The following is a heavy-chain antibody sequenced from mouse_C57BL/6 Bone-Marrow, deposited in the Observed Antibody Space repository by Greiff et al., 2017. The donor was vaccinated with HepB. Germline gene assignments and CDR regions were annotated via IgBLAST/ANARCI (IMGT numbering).Heavy chain of an antibody. V-gene: IGHV1-5*01. CDR2: IYPGNSDT. CDR1: GYTFTSYW. D-gene: IGHD1-1*01. CDR3: TREEKYYYGSGGFAY. J-gene: IGHJ3*01. Sequence: VQLQQSGTVLARPGASVKMSCKTSGYTFTSYWMHWVKQRPGQGLEWIGAIYPGNSDTSYNQKFKGKAKLTSVTSASTAYMELSSLTNEDSAVYYCTREEKYYYGSGGFAYWGQGTLVTVSA.